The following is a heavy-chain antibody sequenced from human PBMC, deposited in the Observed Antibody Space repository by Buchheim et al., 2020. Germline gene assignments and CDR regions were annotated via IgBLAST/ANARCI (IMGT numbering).Heavy chain of an antibody. D-gene: IGHD2-8*01. CDR3: ASRTCSDGVCYHYYGMDV. V-gene: IGHV4-39*01. CDR1: GGSISSSSYY. J-gene: IGHJ6*02. Sequence: QLQLQESGPGLVKPAETLSLTCAVSGGSISSSSYYWGWIRQPPGKGLEWIGSIYYTGSTHYNPSLKSRFTISVATSKNQFSLKLTSVTAADTAVYYCASRTCSDGVCYHYYGMDVWGQGIT. CDR2: IYYTGST.